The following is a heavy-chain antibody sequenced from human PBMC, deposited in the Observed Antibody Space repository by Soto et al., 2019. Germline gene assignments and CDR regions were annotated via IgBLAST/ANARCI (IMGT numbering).Heavy chain of an antibody. CDR2: FYSTGNII. CDR3: ARLWDYSKSGYNAPWGYGMDV. Sequence: QVQLQESGPGLVKPSETLSLTCTVSGGSIRTSFWGWIRQSPGKALEWIGNFYSTGNIINDNPSLKGRVTISRDMSKSQLSLQLTSVTAADTAMYYCARLWDYSKSGYNAPWGYGMDVWGQGITVTV. V-gene: IGHV4-59*01. D-gene: IGHD4-4*01. J-gene: IGHJ6*02. CDR1: GGSIRTSF.